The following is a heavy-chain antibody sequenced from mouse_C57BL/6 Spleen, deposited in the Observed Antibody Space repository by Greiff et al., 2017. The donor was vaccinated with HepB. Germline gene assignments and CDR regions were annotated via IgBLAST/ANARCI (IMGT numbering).Heavy chain of an antibody. CDR2: IYPGDGDT. J-gene: IGHJ1*03. V-gene: IGHV1-82*01. CDR1: GYAFSSSW. D-gene: IGHD1-1*01. Sequence: QVQLQQSGPELVKPGASVKISCKASGYAFSSSWMNWVKQRPGKGLEWIGRIYPGDGDTNYNGKFKGKATLTADKSSSTAYMQLSSLTSEDSAVYFCAREITTVVEWYFDVWGTGTTVTVSS. CDR3: AREITTVVEWYFDV.